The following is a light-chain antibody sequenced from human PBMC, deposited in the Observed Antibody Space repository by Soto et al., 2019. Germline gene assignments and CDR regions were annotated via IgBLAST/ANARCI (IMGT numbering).Light chain of an antibody. J-gene: IGKJ1*01. CDR3: QQSYSTPPT. CDR2: AAS. V-gene: IGKV1-39*01. CDR1: QSISSY. Sequence: DIPMTQSPYSLSASVGDRVTITCRASQSISSYLNWYQQKPGKAPKLLIYAASSLQSVVPSRFSGSGSGTDFTLTISSLQPEDFATYYCQQSYSTPPTFGQGTKVEIK.